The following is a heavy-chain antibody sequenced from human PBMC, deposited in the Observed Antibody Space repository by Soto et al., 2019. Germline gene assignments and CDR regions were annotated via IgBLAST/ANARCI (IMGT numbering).Heavy chain of an antibody. CDR2: IYYSGST. V-gene: IGHV4-59*01. D-gene: IGHD1-26*01. J-gene: IGHJ3*02. CDR1: GGSISSYY. Sequence: SETLSLSCTVSGGSISSYYWSWIRQPPGTGLAWIGYIYYSGSTNYNPSLKSRVTISVDTSKNQFSLKLSSVTAADTAVYYCARDSGSGSYLFGYLRPTVDAFDIWGQGTMVTVSS. CDR3: ARDSGSGSYLFGYLRPTVDAFDI.